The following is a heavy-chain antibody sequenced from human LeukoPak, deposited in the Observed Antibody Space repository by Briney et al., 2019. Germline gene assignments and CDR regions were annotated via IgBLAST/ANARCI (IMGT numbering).Heavy chain of an antibody. CDR3: ARDAIAAPTDAFDI. J-gene: IGHJ3*02. CDR1: GYTFTSYY. D-gene: IGHD6-13*01. CDR2: ISAYTDHK. Sequence: ASVKVSCKASGYTFTSYYMHWVRQTPGQGLEWMGWISAYTDHKNYALNFQDRVTLTTDTSTNTAYMDLRALRSDDTAVYFCARDAIAAPTDAFDIWGQGTVVIVSS. V-gene: IGHV1-18*04.